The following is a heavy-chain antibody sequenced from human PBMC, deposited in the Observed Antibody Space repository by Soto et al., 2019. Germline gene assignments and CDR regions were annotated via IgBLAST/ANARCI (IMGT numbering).Heavy chain of an antibody. Sequence: GGSLRLSCAASGFTFSSYWMSWVRQAPGKGLVWVANINQDGSEKYYVDSVKGRFTTSRDNAKNSLYVQMTSLRVEDTAVYYCARGTYFDDSSGYFDYWGQGTLVTVSS. J-gene: IGHJ4*02. CDR2: INQDGSEK. CDR3: ARGTYFDDSSGYFDY. CDR1: GFTFSSYW. D-gene: IGHD3-22*01. V-gene: IGHV3-7*01.